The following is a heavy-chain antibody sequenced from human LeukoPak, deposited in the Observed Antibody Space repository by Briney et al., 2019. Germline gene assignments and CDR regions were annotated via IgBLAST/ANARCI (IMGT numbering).Heavy chain of an antibody. D-gene: IGHD6-13*01. J-gene: IGHJ6*02. CDR2: IKEDGSEK. CDR1: GFSFRSYW. CDR3: ARFQRAAVGTGKYYHYFYGMDV. Sequence: GGSLRLSCAASGFSFRSYWMTWVRQAPGKGLEWVANIKEDGSEKHYVDSVKGRFTISRDNAKNSLYLQMNSLRVEDTAVFYCARFQRAAVGTGKYYHYFYGMDVWGQGTTVTVS. V-gene: IGHV3-7*01.